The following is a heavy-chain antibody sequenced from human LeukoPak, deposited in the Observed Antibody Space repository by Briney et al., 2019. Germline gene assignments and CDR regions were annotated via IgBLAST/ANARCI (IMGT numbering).Heavy chain of an antibody. V-gene: IGHV3-30*18. J-gene: IGHJ4*02. CDR1: GFTFSSYW. CDR3: AKVRVGTAHFDY. Sequence: PGGSLRLSCAASGFTFSSYWMSWVRQAPGKGLEWVVVISHDGSNNNYADSVKGRFTISRDNSKNTLYLQMNSLRPEDTAVYYCAKVRVGTAHFDYWGQGTLVTVSS. CDR2: ISHDGSNN. D-gene: IGHD2-15*01.